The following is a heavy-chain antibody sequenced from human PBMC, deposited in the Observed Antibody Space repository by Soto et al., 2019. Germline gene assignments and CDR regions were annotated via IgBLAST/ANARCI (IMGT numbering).Heavy chain of an antibody. CDR1: GGTFSSYA. CDR2: IIPIFGTA. Sequence: QVQLVQSGAEVKKPGSSVKVSCKASGGTFSSYAISWVRQAPGQGREWMGGIIPIFGTANYAQKFQGRVTITADESKSTAYMELSSLRSEDTAVYYCARVVPAAGGANYYYYGMDVWGQGTTVTVSS. V-gene: IGHV1-69*01. CDR3: ARVVPAAGGANYYYYGMDV. J-gene: IGHJ6*02. D-gene: IGHD2-2*01.